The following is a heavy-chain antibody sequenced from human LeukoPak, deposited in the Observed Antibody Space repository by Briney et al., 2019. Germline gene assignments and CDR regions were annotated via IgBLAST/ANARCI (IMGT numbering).Heavy chain of an antibody. CDR3: VKDRSIAAPNNDFFDA. CDR2: ISSNGATT. Sequence: AGGSLRLSCSASGFTFNRVYLHWVRHAPGKGLEFVSHISSNGATTYYADSVKGRFTISRDNSKNTLYLQMSSLRADDTAVYYCVKDRSIAAPNNDFFDAWSQGALVTVSS. D-gene: IGHD6-6*01. CDR1: GFTFNRVY. J-gene: IGHJ4*02. V-gene: IGHV3-64D*06.